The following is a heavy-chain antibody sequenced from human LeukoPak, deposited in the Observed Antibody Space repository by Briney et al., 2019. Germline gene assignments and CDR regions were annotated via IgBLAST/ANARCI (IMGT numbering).Heavy chain of an antibody. CDR3: ARGGSPIYYYYMDV. Sequence: PGGSLTLSCSASGFTFSSYAMHWVRQAPGNGLEWVIVISYDGSNKYYADSVKGRFTISRDNSKNTLYLDMNSLRAEDTALYYCARGGSPIYYYYMDVWGKGTTVTVSS. J-gene: IGHJ6*03. V-gene: IGHV3-30*04. CDR2: ISYDGSNK. CDR1: GFTFSSYA. D-gene: IGHD2-21*01.